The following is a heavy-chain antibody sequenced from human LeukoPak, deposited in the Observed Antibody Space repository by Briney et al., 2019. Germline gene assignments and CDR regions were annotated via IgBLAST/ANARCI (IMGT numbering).Heavy chain of an antibody. Sequence: TGGSLRLSCAASGFSFDDYGMSWVRQAPGKGLGWVANIKRDGSEKYYVDSVTGRFTISRDNAKNSLYLQMNSLRAEDTAVYYCARLGDSSGYYRYNYYYYYVDVWGKGTTVTVSS. CDR1: GFSFDDYG. D-gene: IGHD3-22*01. CDR3: ARLGDSSGYYRYNYYYYYVDV. V-gene: IGHV3-7*01. J-gene: IGHJ6*03. CDR2: IKRDGSEK.